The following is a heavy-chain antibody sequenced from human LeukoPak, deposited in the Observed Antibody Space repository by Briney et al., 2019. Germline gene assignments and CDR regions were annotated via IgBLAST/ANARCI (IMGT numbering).Heavy chain of an antibody. Sequence: HPGESLRLSCLVSGFSFSSFGMHWVRQTPGKGLEFVSAIAASWGNTYYTASAKGRFTISRDNSKNILFLQMSSLRPEDTAVYYCAPLGRDAYNDIHYKWGQGTLVTVSS. CDR2: IAASWGNT. V-gene: IGHV3-64D*09. J-gene: IGHJ1*01. CDR3: APLGRDAYNDIHYK. CDR1: GFSFSSFG. D-gene: IGHD5-24*01.